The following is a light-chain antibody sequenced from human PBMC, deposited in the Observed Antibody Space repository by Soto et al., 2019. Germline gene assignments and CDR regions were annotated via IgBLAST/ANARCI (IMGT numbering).Light chain of an antibody. Sequence: DIQMTQSPSSVSASVGDRVSITCRASQGISNWLAWYQQKPGRAPKPLIYTGSSLQSGVPSRFSGAGSGTYFALTISGVRPDDVATYYCQQANSFPLTFGGGTKVEIK. J-gene: IGKJ4*01. CDR3: QQANSFPLT. CDR1: QGISNW. CDR2: TGS. V-gene: IGKV1-12*01.